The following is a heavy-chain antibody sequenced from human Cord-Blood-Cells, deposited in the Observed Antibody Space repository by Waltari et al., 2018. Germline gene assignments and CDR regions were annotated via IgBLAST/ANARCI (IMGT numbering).Heavy chain of an antibody. CDR1: GGTFSSYP. D-gene: IGHD2-15*01. CDR3: ARRCSGGSCYSDYYYGMDV. CDR2: IIPIFGTA. V-gene: IGHV1-69*01. J-gene: IGHJ6*02. Sequence: QVQLVQSGAEVKKPGSSVKVSCKASGGTFSSYPISWVRQAPGQGLEWMGGIIPIFGTANYAQKFQGRVTITADESTSTAYMELSSLRSEDTAVYYCARRCSGGSCYSDYYYGMDVWGQGTTVTVSS.